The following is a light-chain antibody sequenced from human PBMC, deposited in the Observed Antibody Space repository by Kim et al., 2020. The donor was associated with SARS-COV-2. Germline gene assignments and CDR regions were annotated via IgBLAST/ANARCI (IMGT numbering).Light chain of an antibody. Sequence: DIQMTQSPSSLSASVGDRVTITCRASQVISTSLIWYQQKPGKVPKLLIYGASTLQSGVPSRFSGSGSGTDFTLTINSLQPEDVATYYCQKYDSVPHSFGQGTKLEI. CDR1: QVISTS. CDR2: GAS. J-gene: IGKJ2*03. CDR3: QKYDSVPHS. V-gene: IGKV1-27*01.